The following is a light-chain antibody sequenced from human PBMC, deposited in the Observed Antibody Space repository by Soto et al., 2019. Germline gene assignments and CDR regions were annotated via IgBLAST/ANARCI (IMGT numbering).Light chain of an antibody. CDR3: QQYSKWPLT. Sequence: EIAMTQSPDTLSVSPGYRSTLSCRASQGVRSDLAWYQQKAGQSPRLLIYGASTRAAETPARFSGSGSETEFTPTISSLQSEDFAVYYCQQYSKWPLTFGGGTTVDI. CDR1: QGVRSD. J-gene: IGKJ4*01. V-gene: IGKV3-15*01. CDR2: GAS.